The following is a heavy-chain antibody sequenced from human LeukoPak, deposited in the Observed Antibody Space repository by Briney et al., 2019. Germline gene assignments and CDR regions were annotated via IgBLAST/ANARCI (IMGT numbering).Heavy chain of an antibody. Sequence: GGSLRLSYAASGFTFSSYWMHWVRQAPGKGLVWVSRMNSDGTTISYADSVKGRFIISRDNAKNTLYLQMTSLRVEDTAVYYCARHVVAVGFDYWGQGTLVTVSS. CDR1: GFTFSSYW. CDR3: ARHVVAVGFDY. CDR2: MNSDGTTI. V-gene: IGHV3-74*01. J-gene: IGHJ4*02. D-gene: IGHD3-22*01.